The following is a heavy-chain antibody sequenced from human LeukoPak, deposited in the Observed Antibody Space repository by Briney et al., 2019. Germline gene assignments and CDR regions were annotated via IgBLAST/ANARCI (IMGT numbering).Heavy chain of an antibody. J-gene: IGHJ4*02. CDR3: ARAQPNDYGDHGSFDY. V-gene: IGHV4-59*01. Sequence: SETLSLTCTVSGGSISSYYWSWIRQPPGKGLEWIGYIYYSGSTNYSPSLKSRVTISVDTSKNQFSLKLSSVTAADTAVYYCARAQPNDYGDHGSFDYWGQGTLVTVSS. D-gene: IGHD4-17*01. CDR1: GGSISSYY. CDR2: IYYSGST.